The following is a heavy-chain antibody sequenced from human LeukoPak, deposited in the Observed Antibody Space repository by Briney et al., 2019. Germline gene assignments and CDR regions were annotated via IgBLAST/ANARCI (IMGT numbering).Heavy chain of an antibody. J-gene: IGHJ4*02. CDR3: ARAEFFGVVTAFDY. CDR1: GGSISSGGYY. V-gene: IGHV4-30-2*01. D-gene: IGHD3-3*01. Sequence: PSRTLSLTCTVSGGSISSGGYYWSWIRQPPGKGLEWIGYIYHSGSTYYNPSLKSRVTISVDRSKNQFSLKLSSVTAADTAVYYCARAEFFGVVTAFDYWGQGTLVTVTS. CDR2: IYHSGST.